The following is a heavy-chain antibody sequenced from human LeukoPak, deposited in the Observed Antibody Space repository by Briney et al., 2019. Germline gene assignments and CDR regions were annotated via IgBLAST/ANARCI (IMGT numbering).Heavy chain of an antibody. V-gene: IGHV4-39*07. Sequence: PSETLSLTCTASGDSFSRRSSYWGWLRQPPGKGLEWIGSISYSGSTSYNPSLKSRVTISVDTSKSQFSLELTSVTAADTAVYYCAGDGDTINWFFYWGQGTLVTVSS. J-gene: IGHJ4*02. CDR3: AGDGDTINWFFY. CDR2: ISYSGST. D-gene: IGHD3-10*01. CDR1: GDSFSRRSSY.